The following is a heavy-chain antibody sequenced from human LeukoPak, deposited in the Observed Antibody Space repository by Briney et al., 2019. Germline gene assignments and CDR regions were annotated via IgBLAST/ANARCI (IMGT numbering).Heavy chain of an antibody. CDR3: ARRDSSGGACYSIY. Sequence: GESLKISCKGSGYSFTSYWIGWVRQMPGRGLEWMGMIYPGDADTMYSPSFQGQVTISADKSISTAYLQWSSLKASDTAMHYCARRDSSGGACYSIYWGQRTLVTVSS. V-gene: IGHV5-51*01. CDR2: IYPGDADT. D-gene: IGHD2-15*01. CDR1: GYSFTSYW. J-gene: IGHJ4*02.